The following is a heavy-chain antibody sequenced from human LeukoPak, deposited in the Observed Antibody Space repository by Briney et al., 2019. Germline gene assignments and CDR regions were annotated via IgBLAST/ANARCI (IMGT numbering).Heavy chain of an antibody. V-gene: IGHV1-8*01. J-gene: IGHJ6*02. CDR2: MNPNSGNT. D-gene: IGHD6-19*01. CDR3: ARGYSSGWYYYYYGMDV. Sequence: ASVKVSCKASGYTFTSYDINWVRQATGQGLEWMGWMNPNSGNTGYAQKFQGRVTMTRNTSISTAYMELSSLRSGDTAVYYCARGYSSGWYYYYYGMDVWGQGTTVTVSS. CDR1: GYTFTSYD.